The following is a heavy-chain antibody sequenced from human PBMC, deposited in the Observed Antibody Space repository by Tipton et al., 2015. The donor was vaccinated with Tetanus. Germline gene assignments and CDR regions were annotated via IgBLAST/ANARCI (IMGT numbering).Heavy chain of an antibody. J-gene: IGHJ4*02. Sequence: TLSLTCTVFGGPVSSGSYYWAWIRQPPGKGLECIGYILYGASTHYNPSLKSRVTVSADPSQNQFSLKLSSVTAADTAVYYCARIHDFLSGHFDFWGQGTLVTVSS. D-gene: IGHD3-3*01. CDR3: ARIHDFLSGHFDF. CDR2: ILYGAST. CDR1: GGPVSSGSYY. V-gene: IGHV4-61*01.